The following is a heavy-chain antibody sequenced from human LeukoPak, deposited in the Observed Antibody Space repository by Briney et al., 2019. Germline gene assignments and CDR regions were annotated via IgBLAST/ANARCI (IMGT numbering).Heavy chain of an antibody. D-gene: IGHD3-16*01. J-gene: IGHJ4*02. CDR1: GFTFSHYG. CDR3: AKMWRVGGVTTLDY. Sequence: GGTLRLSCAAAGFTFSHYGMNWVRQAPGKGLEWVSFISGSGNKKYYADSVKGRFTISRENSKDTVYLEMSSLRVDDTAVYYCAKMWRVGGVTTLDYWGQGTLVTVAS. V-gene: IGHV3-23*01. CDR2: ISGSGNKK.